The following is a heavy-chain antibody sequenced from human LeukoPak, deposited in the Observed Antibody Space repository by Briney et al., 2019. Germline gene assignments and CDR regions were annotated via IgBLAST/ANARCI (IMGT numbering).Heavy chain of an antibody. CDR2: INPNSGGT. CDR1: GYTFTGYY. CDR3: ARDLSSGSLTWYFDY. D-gene: IGHD3-10*01. J-gene: IGHJ4*02. Sequence: ASVTVSCKASGYTFTGYYMHWVRQAPGQGLEWMGWINPNSGGTNYAQKFQGRVTMTRDTSISTACMELSRLRSDDTAVYYCARDLSSGSLTWYFDYWGQGTLVTVS. V-gene: IGHV1-2*02.